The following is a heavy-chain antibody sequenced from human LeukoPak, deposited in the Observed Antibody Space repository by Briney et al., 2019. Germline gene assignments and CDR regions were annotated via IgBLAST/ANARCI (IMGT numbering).Heavy chain of an antibody. D-gene: IGHD3-16*01. CDR3: ARLPRLGAFDI. CDR2: IYYSGST. J-gene: IGHJ3*02. Sequence: SETLSLTCTVSGGSISSYYWSWIRQPPGKGLEWIGYIYYSGSTNYNPSLKSRVTISVDKSKNQFSLKLSSVTAADTAVYYCARLPRLGAFDIWGQGTMVTVSS. CDR1: GGSISSYY. V-gene: IGHV4-59*12.